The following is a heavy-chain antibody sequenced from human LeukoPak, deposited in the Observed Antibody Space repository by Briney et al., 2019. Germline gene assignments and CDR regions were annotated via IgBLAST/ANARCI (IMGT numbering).Heavy chain of an antibody. V-gene: IGHV4-39*02. CDR1: GGSISSSSYY. CDR2: IYYSGST. J-gene: IGHJ4*02. Sequence: SETLSLTCTVSGGSISSSSYYWGWIRQPPGKGLEWIGSIYYSGSTYYNPSLKSRVTISVDTSKNQFSLKLSSVTAADTAVYYCARDSMRDYDYWGQGTLVTVSS. D-gene: IGHD2-8*01. CDR3: ARDSMRDYDY.